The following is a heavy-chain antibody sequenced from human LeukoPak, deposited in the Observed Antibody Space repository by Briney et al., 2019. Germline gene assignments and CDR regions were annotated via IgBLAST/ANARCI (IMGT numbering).Heavy chain of an antibody. CDR3: AKDSNLLTIFGVVSFDY. Sequence: PGGSLRLSCAASGLTYSSYAMSWVRQAPGKGLEWVSAISGSGGSTYYADSVKGRFTISRDNSKNTLYLQMNGLRAEDTAVYYCAKDSNLLTIFGVVSFDYWGQGTLVTVSS. J-gene: IGHJ4*02. D-gene: IGHD3-3*01. CDR2: ISGSGGST. V-gene: IGHV3-23*01. CDR1: GLTYSSYA.